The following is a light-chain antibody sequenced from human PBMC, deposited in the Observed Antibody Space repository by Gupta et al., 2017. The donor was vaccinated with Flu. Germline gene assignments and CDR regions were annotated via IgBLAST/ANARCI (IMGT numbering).Light chain of an antibody. Sequence: PSSLSASVGDRVTITCRASQYINNFLNWYQQKPGKAPKLLIYAASILQRGVPSRFSGSGSGAEFTLTITRLHPEDLATYYCQQRDNVTWTFGQGTKV. V-gene: IGKV1-39*01. J-gene: IGKJ1*01. CDR1: QYINNF. CDR3: QQRDNVTWT. CDR2: AAS.